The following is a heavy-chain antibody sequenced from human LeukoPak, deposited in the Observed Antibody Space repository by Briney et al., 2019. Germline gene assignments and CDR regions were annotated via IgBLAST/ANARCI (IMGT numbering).Heavy chain of an antibody. Sequence: SETLSLTCTVSGGSISSSSSFWAWIRQPPGKGLEWIGDVYYSGNTHYNPSLKSRVTISLDTSKNQFSLRLTSVTAADTAVYYCARHGLYQDYGYWGQGTLVTVSS. D-gene: IGHD3-16*01. J-gene: IGHJ4*02. CDR2: VYYSGNT. CDR1: GGSISSSSSF. V-gene: IGHV4-39*01. CDR3: ARHGLYQDYGY.